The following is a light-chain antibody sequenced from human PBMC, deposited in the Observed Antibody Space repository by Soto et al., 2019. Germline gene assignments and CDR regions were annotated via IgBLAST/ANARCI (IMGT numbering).Light chain of an antibody. CDR1: QSISSY. CDR2: AAS. V-gene: IGKV1-39*01. J-gene: IGKJ3*01. Sequence: DIQMTQSPSSLSASVGDRVTITCRASQSISSYLNWYQQKPGKPPKVLIYAASSLQSGVPSRFSASASGTDFTLTISRLRPEDFATYYCQQSYSTPFTFGPGTKVDIK. CDR3: QQSYSTPFT.